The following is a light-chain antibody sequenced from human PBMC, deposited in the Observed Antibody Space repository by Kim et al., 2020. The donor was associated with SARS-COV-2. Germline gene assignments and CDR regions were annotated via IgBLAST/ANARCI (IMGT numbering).Light chain of an antibody. V-gene: IGLV3-21*04. CDR3: QVWDSSSYHWV. CDR2: YDS. J-gene: IGLJ2*01. CDR1: NIGSKT. Sequence: SYELTQPPSVSVAPGKTARITCGGDNIGSKTVQWYQHKPGQAPMVVIYYDSDRPSGIPERFSGSNSGNTATLTVSRVEAGDEADYYCQVWDSSSYHWVFG.